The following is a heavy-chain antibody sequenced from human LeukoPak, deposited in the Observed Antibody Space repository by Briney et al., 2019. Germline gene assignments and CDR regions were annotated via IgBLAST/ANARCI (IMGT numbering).Heavy chain of an antibody. Sequence: PGGSLRLSCAASGLTFRNYAMTWVRQAPGKGLEWVSTISADGASTFYADSVRGRFTISRDNSENTLYLQMDSLRAEDTAVYYCAKGGHYTYFEYWGQGTLVTVSS. D-gene: IGHD3-3*01. CDR1: GLTFRNYA. CDR2: ISADGAST. CDR3: AKGGHYTYFEY. V-gene: IGHV3-23*01. J-gene: IGHJ4*02.